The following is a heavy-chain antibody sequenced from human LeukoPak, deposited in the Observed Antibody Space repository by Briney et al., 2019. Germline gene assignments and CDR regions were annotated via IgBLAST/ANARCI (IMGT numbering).Heavy chain of an antibody. CDR2: IYRSGPN. Sequence: KASETLSLTCTVSGGSINNYCWSWIRQPAGKGLEWIGRIYRSGPNDYNPSLKSRISMSVDTSKNQFSLNLNSVSAAVTAVYYCARVYSTLTLGKYFYYMDVWGKGTTVSVS. J-gene: IGHJ6*03. D-gene: IGHD4-11*01. CDR1: GGSINNYC. CDR3: ARVYSTLTLGKYFYYMDV. V-gene: IGHV4-4*07.